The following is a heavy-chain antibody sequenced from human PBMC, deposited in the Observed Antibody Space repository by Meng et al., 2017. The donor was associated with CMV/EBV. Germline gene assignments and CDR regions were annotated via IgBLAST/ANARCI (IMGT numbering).Heavy chain of an antibody. D-gene: IGHD6-13*01. Sequence: QITLKESSPTRVKPTQTLTLTCTSSGFSLSTSGVGVGWIRQPPGKALEWLALIYWDDDKRYSPSLKSRLTITKDTSKNQVVLTMTNMDPVDTATYYCAHKGRRMAAAGINWFDPWGQGTLVTVSS. V-gene: IGHV2-5*02. J-gene: IGHJ5*02. CDR3: AHKGRRMAAAGINWFDP. CDR2: IYWDDDK. CDR1: GFSLSTSGVG.